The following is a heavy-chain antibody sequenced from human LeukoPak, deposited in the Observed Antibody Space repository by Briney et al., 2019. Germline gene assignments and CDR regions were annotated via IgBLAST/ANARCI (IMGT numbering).Heavy chain of an antibody. Sequence: SETLSLTCDVYNASFGPYYWSWLRQSPGKGLEYIGEVNYRGDGNYNPSLKSRVTISVDRSKNQFSLKLSSVTAADTAVYYCARDQAQVVPAALGDAFDIWGQGTMVTVSS. D-gene: IGHD2-2*01. V-gene: IGHV4-34*01. CDR2: VNYRGDG. CDR1: NASFGPYY. J-gene: IGHJ3*02. CDR3: ARDQAQVVPAALGDAFDI.